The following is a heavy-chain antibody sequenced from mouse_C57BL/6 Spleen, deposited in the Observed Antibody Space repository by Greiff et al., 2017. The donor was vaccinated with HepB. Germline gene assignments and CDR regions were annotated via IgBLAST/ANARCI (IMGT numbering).Heavy chain of an antibody. CDR3: ARGRDYDWFAY. Sequence: QVQLQQPGAELVRPGSSVKLSCEASGYTFTSYWMHWVKQRPIQGLEWIGNIDPSDSETHYNQKFKDKATLTVDKSSSTAYMQLSSLTSEDSAVYYCARGRDYDWFAYWGQGTLVTVSA. CDR2: IDPSDSET. V-gene: IGHV1-52*01. J-gene: IGHJ3*01. D-gene: IGHD2-4*01. CDR1: GYTFTSYW.